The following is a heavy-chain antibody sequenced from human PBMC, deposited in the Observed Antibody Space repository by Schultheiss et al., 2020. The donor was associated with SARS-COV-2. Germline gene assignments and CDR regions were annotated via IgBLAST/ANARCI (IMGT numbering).Heavy chain of an antibody. Sequence: SCAASGFTVSSNYMSWVRQAPGKGLEWVSVIYSGGSTYYADSVKGRFTISRDNSKNTLYLQMNSLRAEDTAVYYCARANYYYYGMDVWGQGTTVTVSS. CDR1: GFTVSSNY. CDR2: IYSGGST. V-gene: IGHV3-66*01. J-gene: IGHJ6*02. CDR3: ARANYYYYGMDV.